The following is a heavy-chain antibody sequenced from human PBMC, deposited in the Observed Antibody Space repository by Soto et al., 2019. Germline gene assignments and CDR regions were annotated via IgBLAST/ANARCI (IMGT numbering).Heavy chain of an antibody. J-gene: IGHJ2*01. CDR3: ERHSDYGDYWYFDI. D-gene: IGHD4-17*01. CDR2: IYYSGST. Sequence: SETLSLTCTVSGGSISSSNYYWGWIRQPPGKGLEWIGSIYYSGSTYYNPSLKSRVTISVDTSKNQFSLKLSSVTAADTAVYYCERHSDYGDYWYFDIWGRGTLVTVS. V-gene: IGHV4-39*01. CDR1: GGSISSSNYY.